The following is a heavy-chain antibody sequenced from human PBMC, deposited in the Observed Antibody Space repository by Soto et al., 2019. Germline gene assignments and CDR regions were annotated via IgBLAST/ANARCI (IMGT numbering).Heavy chain of an antibody. J-gene: IGHJ4*02. CDR1: GYTFKNCG. CDR3: ARGPDPTYVDY. V-gene: IGHV1-18*01. Sequence: QVQLVQSGGEVEKPGASVKVSCKASGYTFKNCGVNWVRQAPGLGLEWMGWINVYNGNTNYAQKFQARVTMTTDTSTNSVYMELRSLRSDDTAVDYCARGPDPTYVDYWGQGTLVSVSS. CDR2: INVYNGNT.